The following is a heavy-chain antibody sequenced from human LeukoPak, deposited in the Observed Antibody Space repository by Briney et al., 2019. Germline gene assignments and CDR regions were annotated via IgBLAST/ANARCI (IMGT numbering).Heavy chain of an antibody. CDR2: INPNSGGT. V-gene: IGHV1-2*02. Sequence: GASVKASCKASGYTFTGYYMHWVRQAPGQGLEWMGWINPNSGGTNYAQKFQGRVTMTRDTSISTAYMELSRLRSDDTAVYYCASLPNYDFWSGSFDYWGQGTLVTVSS. D-gene: IGHD3-3*01. CDR1: GYTFTGYY. CDR3: ASLPNYDFWSGSFDY. J-gene: IGHJ4*02.